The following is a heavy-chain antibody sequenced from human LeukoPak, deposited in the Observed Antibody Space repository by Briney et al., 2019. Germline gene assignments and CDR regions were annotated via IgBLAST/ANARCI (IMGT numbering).Heavy chain of an antibody. CDR2: ISYDGSNK. CDR3: ARGRATTLDC. V-gene: IGHV3-30-3*01. CDR1: GFTFSSYA. D-gene: IGHD5-12*01. J-gene: IGHJ4*02. Sequence: GGSLRLSCAASGFTFSSYAMHWVRQAPGKGLEWVAVISYDGSNKYYADSVKGRFTISRDNSKNTLYLQMNSLRAEDTAVYYCARGRATTLDCWGQGTLVTVSS.